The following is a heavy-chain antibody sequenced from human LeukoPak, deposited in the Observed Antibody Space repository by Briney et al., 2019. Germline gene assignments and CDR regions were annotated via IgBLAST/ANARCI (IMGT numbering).Heavy chain of an antibody. D-gene: IGHD3-22*01. J-gene: IGHJ2*01. CDR3: ARGVTMIVVVIHDWYFDL. CDR1: GGSISSSSYY. V-gene: IGHV4-39*01. Sequence: SETLSLTCTVSGGSISSSSYYWGWIRQPPGKGLEWIGSIYYSRSTYYNSSLKSRVTISVDTSKNQFSLKLSSLTAADTAVYYCARGVTMIVVVIHDWYFDLWGRGTLVTVPS. CDR2: IYYSRST.